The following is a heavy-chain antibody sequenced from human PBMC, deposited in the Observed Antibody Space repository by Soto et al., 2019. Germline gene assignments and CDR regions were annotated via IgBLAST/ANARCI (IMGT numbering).Heavy chain of an antibody. Sequence: QVQLVESGGGVVQPGRSLRLSCAASGFTFSSYGMHWVRQAPGKGLEWVAVIWYDGSNKYYADSVKGRFTISRDNSKNTLYLQMNSLRAEDTPVYYCARGGTLTGYFDYWGQGTLVTVSS. J-gene: IGHJ4*02. D-gene: IGHD1-1*01. CDR3: ARGGTLTGYFDY. CDR2: IWYDGSNK. V-gene: IGHV3-33*01. CDR1: GFTFSSYG.